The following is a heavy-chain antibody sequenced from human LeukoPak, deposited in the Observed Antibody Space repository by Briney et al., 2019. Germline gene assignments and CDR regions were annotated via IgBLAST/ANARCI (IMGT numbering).Heavy chain of an antibody. CDR3: ARRALWFGETFDY. D-gene: IGHD3-10*01. J-gene: IGHJ4*02. CDR2: IYYSGST. V-gene: IGHV4-59*08. CDR1: GGSISSYY. Sequence: PSETLSLTCTVSGGSISSYYWSWIRQPPGKGLEWIGYIYYSGSTNYNPSLKSRVTISVDTSKNQFSLKLSSVTAADTAVYYCARRALWFGETFDYWGQGTLVTVSS.